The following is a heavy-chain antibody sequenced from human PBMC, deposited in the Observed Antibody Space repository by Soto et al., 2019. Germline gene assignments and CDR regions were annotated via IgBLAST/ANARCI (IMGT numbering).Heavy chain of an antibody. CDR1: GFTFSSYA. D-gene: IGHD2-15*01. CDR3: AKDLVGSNADYYDY. CDR2: ISGSGGST. V-gene: IGHV3-23*01. Sequence: GGSLRLSCAASGFTFSSYAMSWVRQAPGKGMEWVAAISGSGGSTYCADSVKGRFTISRENSKNTLYLQMNSLRAEDAAVYYCAKDLVGSNADYYDYWGQGTLVTSPQ. J-gene: IGHJ4*02.